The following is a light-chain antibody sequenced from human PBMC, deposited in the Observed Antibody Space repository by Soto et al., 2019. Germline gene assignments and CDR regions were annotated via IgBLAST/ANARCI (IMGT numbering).Light chain of an antibody. CDR1: NIGIRS. V-gene: IGLV3-21*02. CDR2: DDS. CDR3: QVWDSGSDHNV. J-gene: IGLJ1*01. Sequence: SYELTQPPSVSVAPGQTARIPCGGANIGIRSVHWYQQKPGQAPVVVVYDDSDRASGIPERFSGSNAGNTATLTISRVEAGDEADYYCQVWDSGSDHNVFGTGTKVTVL.